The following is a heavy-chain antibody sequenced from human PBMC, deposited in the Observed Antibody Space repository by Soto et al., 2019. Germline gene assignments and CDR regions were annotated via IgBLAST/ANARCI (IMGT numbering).Heavy chain of an antibody. Sequence: GASVKVSCKASGGTFSSYAISWVRQAPGQGLEWMGGIIPIFGTANYAQKFQGRVTITADESTSTAYMELSSLRSEDTAVYYCARDLPRWRGDTSRLDPWGQGTLVTVSS. CDR1: GGTFSSYA. D-gene: IGHD1-26*01. CDR2: IIPIFGTA. CDR3: ARDLPRWRGDTSRLDP. J-gene: IGHJ5*02. V-gene: IGHV1-69*13.